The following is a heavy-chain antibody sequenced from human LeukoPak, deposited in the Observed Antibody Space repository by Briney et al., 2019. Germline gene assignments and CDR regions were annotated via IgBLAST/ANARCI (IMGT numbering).Heavy chain of an antibody. CDR3: ARSHGSGGPYTFNI. V-gene: IGHV4-38-2*02. Sequence: SETLSLTCTVSGYSISSGYYWGWIRQPPGKGLEWIGSIYHSGSTYYNPSLKSRVTISVDTSKNQFSLKLSSVTAADTAVYYCARSHGSGGPYTFNIWGQGTMVTVSS. D-gene: IGHD6-19*01. CDR1: GYSISSGYY. J-gene: IGHJ3*02. CDR2: IYHSGST.